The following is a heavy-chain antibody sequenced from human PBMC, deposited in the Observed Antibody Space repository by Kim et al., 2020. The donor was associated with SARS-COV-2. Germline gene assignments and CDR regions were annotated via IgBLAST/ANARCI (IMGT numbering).Heavy chain of an antibody. V-gene: IGHV3-23*01. D-gene: IGHD3-3*01. CDR3: AKDPPRDFWSGYYFDC. CDR2: ISGSGGST. J-gene: IGHJ4*02. Sequence: GGSLRLSCAASGFTFSSYAMSWVRQAPGKGLEWVSAISGSGGSTYYADSVKGRFTISRDNSKNTQYLQMNSLRAEDTAVYYCAKDPPRDFWSGYYFDCWGQGTLVTVSS. CDR1: GFTFSSYA.